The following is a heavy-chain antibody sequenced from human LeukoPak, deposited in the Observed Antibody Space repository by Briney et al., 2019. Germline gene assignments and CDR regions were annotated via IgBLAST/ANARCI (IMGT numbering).Heavy chain of an antibody. CDR3: ARDPGWSSFDI. V-gene: IGHV3-7*01. CDR2: INQDAGTT. D-gene: IGHD2-15*01. CDR1: GFSFTSYW. J-gene: IGHJ3*02. Sequence: GGSLRLSCVASGFSFTSYWMSWVRQAPGRGLEFVANINQDAGTTNYVDSVKGRFTISRDNAENSLYLQMSSLRAEDTALYYCARDPGWSSFDIWGQGIMVTVSS.